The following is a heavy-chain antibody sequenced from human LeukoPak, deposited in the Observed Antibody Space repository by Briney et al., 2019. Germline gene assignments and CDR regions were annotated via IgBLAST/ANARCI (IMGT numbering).Heavy chain of an antibody. V-gene: IGHV1-18*01. CDR1: GYTFTSYG. D-gene: IGHD6-6*01. Sequence: ASVKVSCKASGYTFTSYGISWVRQAPGQGLEWMGWISAYNGNTNYAQKLQGRVTMTTDTSTSTAYMELSSLRSEDTAVYYCAGGTIRGSSDYWGQGTLVTVSS. J-gene: IGHJ4*02. CDR3: AGGTIRGSSDY. CDR2: ISAYNGNT.